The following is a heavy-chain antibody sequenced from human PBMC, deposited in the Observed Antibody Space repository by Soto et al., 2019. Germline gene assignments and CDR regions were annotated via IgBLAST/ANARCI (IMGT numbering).Heavy chain of an antibody. CDR1: GGSISSYY. Sequence: QVQLQESGPGLVKPSETLSLTCTVSGGSISSYYWSWIRQPPGKGLEWIGYIYYSGSTNYNPSLKSRVTISVSTSKNQFSLKLSSVAAADTAVYYCARALTAAGTLWFDPWGQGTLVTVSS. J-gene: IGHJ5*02. D-gene: IGHD6-13*01. CDR2: IYYSGST. V-gene: IGHV4-59*01. CDR3: ARALTAAGTLWFDP.